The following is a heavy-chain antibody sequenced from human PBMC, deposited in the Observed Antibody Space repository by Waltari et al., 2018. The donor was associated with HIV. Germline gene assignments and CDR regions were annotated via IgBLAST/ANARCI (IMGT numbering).Heavy chain of an antibody. CDR2: IIPILGTP. CDR1: GDTFSSYG. CDR3: VREGRSSTAWYYFDF. D-gene: IGHD6-19*01. V-gene: IGHV1-69*11. J-gene: IGHJ4*02. Sequence: QVQLVQSGAEVKKPGSSVKVSCKASGDTFSSYGINWVRQAPGQGLEGIGGIIPILGTPSYAQMFQDRVTITADESTTTAYMDRRSLRSEDTAVYYCVREGRSSTAWYYFDFWGQGTLVTVSS.